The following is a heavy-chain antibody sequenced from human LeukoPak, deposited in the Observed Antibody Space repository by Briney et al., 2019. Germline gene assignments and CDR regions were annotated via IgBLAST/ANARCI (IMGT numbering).Heavy chain of an antibody. CDR1: GFTFSTYT. Sequence: PGGSLRLSCAASGFTFSTYTMIWVRQAPGKGLEWVSSISSSYIYYADSVKGRFTISRDNAKNSLYLQMNSLRAEDTALYYCARDLYCTNGVCFPTDYWGQGTLVTVSS. V-gene: IGHV3-21*04. CDR2: ISSSYI. CDR3: ARDLYCTNGVCFPTDY. D-gene: IGHD2-8*01. J-gene: IGHJ4*02.